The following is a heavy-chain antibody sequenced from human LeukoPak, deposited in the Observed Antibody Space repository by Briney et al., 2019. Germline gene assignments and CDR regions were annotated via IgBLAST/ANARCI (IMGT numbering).Heavy chain of an antibody. Sequence: GGSLRLSCAASGFTFSSSGMHWVRQAPGKGLEWVAVISYDGSNKYYADSVKGRFTISRDNSKNTLYLQMNSLRAEDTAVYYCASSGYSSSWNFDYWGQGTLAIVSS. J-gene: IGHJ4*02. CDR3: ASSGYSSSWNFDY. D-gene: IGHD6-13*01. V-gene: IGHV3-30*03. CDR2: ISYDGSNK. CDR1: GFTFSSSG.